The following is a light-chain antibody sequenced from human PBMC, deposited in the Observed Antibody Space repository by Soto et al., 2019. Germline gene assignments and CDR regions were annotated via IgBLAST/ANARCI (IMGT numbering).Light chain of an antibody. V-gene: IGLV1-40*01. J-gene: IGLJ2*01. CDR2: SHT. CDR1: RSNIGAGFD. Sequence: QAVVTQPPLVSGAPGQRVTISCTGSRSNIGAGFDVHWYQQLPGAAPKLLIYSHTYRPSGVPDQFSGSWSGTSASLTITGLQAEDEADYYCQSYDSSLSASVVFGGGTKLTVL. CDR3: QSYDSSLSASVV.